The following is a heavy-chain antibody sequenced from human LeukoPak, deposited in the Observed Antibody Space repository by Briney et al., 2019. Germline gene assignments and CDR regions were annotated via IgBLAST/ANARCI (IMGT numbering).Heavy chain of an antibody. Sequence: EASVKVSCKASGGTFIIYAISWVRQAPGQGGEWMGRIIPILGIANYTQKFQGRDTITADKTTSTAYMELSSLRSEDTAVYYCATYGDYYYWGQGTLVTVSS. CDR1: GGTFIIYA. CDR3: ATYGDYYY. J-gene: IGHJ4*02. CDR2: IIPILGIA. V-gene: IGHV1-69*10. D-gene: IGHD4-17*01.